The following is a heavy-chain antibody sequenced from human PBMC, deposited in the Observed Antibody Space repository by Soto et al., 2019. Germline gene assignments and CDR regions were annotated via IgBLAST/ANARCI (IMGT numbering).Heavy chain of an antibody. CDR2: ISYDGSNK. CDR1: GFTFSSYA. V-gene: IGHV3-30-3*01. D-gene: IGHD5-12*01. Sequence: QVQLVESGGGVVQPGRSLRLSCAASGFTFSSYAMHWVRQAPGKGLEWVAVISYDGSNKYYADSVKGRFTISRDISKNTLYLQMNSLRAEDTAVYYGARAGGFLLDYWGQGTLVTVSS. CDR3: ARAGGFLLDY. J-gene: IGHJ4*02.